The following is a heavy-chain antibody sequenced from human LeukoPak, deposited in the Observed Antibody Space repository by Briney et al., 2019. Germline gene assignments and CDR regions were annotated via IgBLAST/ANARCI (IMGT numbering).Heavy chain of an antibody. D-gene: IGHD3-10*01. J-gene: IGHJ4*02. Sequence: ASVKVSCKASGYTFTSYAMNWVRQAPGQGLEWMGWINTNTGNPTYAQGFTGRFVFSLDTSVSTAYLQISSLKAEDTAVYYCAILRGITMVRGVFVDYWGQGTPVTVSS. V-gene: IGHV7-4-1*02. CDR3: AILRGITMVRGVFVDY. CDR2: INTNTGNP. CDR1: GYTFTSYA.